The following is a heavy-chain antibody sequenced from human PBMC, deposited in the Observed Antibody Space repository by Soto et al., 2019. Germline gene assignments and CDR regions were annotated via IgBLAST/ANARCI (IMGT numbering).Heavy chain of an antibody. J-gene: IGHJ6*03. D-gene: IGHD6-13*01. Sequence: SVKVSCKASGGTFSSYTISWVRQAPGQGFEWMGRIIPILGIANYAQKFQGRATITADKSTSTAYMELSSLRSEDTAVYYCARDKERQQLVFYYYMDVWGKGTTVTVSS. V-gene: IGHV1-69*04. CDR3: ARDKERQQLVFYYYMDV. CDR2: IIPILGIA. CDR1: GGTFSSYT.